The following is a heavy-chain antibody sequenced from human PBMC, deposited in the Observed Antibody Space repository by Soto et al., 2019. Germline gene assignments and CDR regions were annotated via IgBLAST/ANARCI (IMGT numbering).Heavy chain of an antibody. CDR1: GYSFTSTW. D-gene: IGHD4-4*01. V-gene: IGHV5-51*01. J-gene: IGHJ4*02. Sequence: PGESLKISCKGSGYSFTSTWIGWVRQMPGKGLEWMGIIYPGDSDIRYSPSFQGQVTISADKSISTAYLQWNSLKASDTAMYYCTRQVPYSLGPQPDCWGQGTLVTVSS. CDR3: TRQVPYSLGPQPDC. CDR2: IYPGDSDI.